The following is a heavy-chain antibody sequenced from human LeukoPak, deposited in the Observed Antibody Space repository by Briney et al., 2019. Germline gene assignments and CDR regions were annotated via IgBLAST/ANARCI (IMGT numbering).Heavy chain of an antibody. CDR3: ARDGPSGSCDI. D-gene: IGHD1-26*01. V-gene: IGHV1-18*01. J-gene: IGHJ3*02. Sequence: ASVKVSCKASGYTFSSYGISWVRQAPGQGLEWMGWISGYNGNTNYAQKLHGRATMTTDTSTSTAYMELRSLRSDDTAVYYCARDGPSGSCDIWGQGTMVTVSP. CDR1: GYTFSSYG. CDR2: ISGYNGNT.